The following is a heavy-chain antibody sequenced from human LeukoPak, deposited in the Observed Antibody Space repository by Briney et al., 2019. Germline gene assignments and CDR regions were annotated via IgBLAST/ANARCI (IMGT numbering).Heavy chain of an antibody. CDR2: IIPILSIA. Sequence: SVKVSCKASGGTFSSCTISWVRQAPGQGLEWMGRIIPILSIANYAQKFQGRVTITADKSTSTAYMELSSLRSEDTAVYYCAREVQLERRNYYYYMDVWGKGTTVTVSS. CDR3: AREVQLERRNYYYYMDV. CDR1: GGTFSSCT. J-gene: IGHJ6*03. V-gene: IGHV1-69*04. D-gene: IGHD1-1*01.